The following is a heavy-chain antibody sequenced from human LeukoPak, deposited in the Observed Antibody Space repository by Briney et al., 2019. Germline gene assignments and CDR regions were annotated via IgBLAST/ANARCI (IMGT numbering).Heavy chain of an antibody. CDR3: ARAHSSGWTFDY. J-gene: IGHJ4*02. Sequence: SETLSLTCAVSGYSISSGYYGGWIRQPPGKGLEWIGSIYHSGSTYYNPSLKSRVTISVDTSKNQFSLKLSSVTAADAAVYYCARAHSSGWTFDYWGQGTLVTVSS. CDR2: IYHSGST. V-gene: IGHV4-38-2*01. CDR1: GYSISSGYY. D-gene: IGHD6-19*01.